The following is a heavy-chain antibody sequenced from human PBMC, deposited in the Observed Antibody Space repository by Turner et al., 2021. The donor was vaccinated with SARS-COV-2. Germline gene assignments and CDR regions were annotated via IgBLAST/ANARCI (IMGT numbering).Heavy chain of an antibody. CDR2: IHYSGST. J-gene: IGHJ6*02. D-gene: IGHD6-19*01. CDR3: ARHGFSGWDGGGMDV. V-gene: IGHV4-59*08. Sequence: QVQLQESGPGLVKPSETLSLTCTVSGGSISSYYWSWIRQPPGKRLEWIGYIHYSGSTNYNPSLKSRVTISVDTSKNQFSLKLSSVTAADTAVYYCARHGFSGWDGGGMDVRGQGTTVTVSS. CDR1: GGSISSYY.